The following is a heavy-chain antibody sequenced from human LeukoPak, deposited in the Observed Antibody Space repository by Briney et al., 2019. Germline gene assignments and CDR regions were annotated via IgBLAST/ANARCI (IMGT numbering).Heavy chain of an antibody. J-gene: IGHJ5*02. CDR1: XGSISSXY. Sequence: SETLXXXXXXXXGSISSXYXXWIRQPAGKXXEGIGRIYPSGSTNYNPSLTSRVTMSVEMCKNQFSLTLSSVTAADTAVYYCATTGGSYYWFDPSGQGTLVTVSS. CDR2: IYPSGST. V-gene: IGHV4-4*07. D-gene: IGHD1-26*01. CDR3: ATTGGSYYWFDP.